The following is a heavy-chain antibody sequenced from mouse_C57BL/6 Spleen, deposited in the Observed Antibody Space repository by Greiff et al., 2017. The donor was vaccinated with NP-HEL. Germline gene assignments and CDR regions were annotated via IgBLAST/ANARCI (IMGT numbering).Heavy chain of an antibody. CDR2: IWSGGST. D-gene: IGHD2-1*01. J-gene: IGHJ4*01. Sequence: VHLVESGPGLVQPSQSLSITCTVSGFSLTSYGVHWVRQSPGKGLEWLGVIWSGGSTDYNAAFISRLSISKDNSKSQVFFKMNSLQADDTAIYYCARSIYYGKSGAMDYWGQGTSVTVSS. V-gene: IGHV2-2*01. CDR3: ARSIYYGKSGAMDY. CDR1: GFSLTSYG.